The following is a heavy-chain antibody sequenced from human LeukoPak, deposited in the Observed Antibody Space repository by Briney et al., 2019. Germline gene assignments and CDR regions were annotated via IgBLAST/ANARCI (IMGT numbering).Heavy chain of an antibody. CDR1: GGSFSGYY. D-gene: IGHD3-10*01. V-gene: IGHV4-34*01. CDR3: ARQRLRGVGYYAKHHDAFDI. J-gene: IGHJ3*02. CDR2: INHSGST. Sequence: PSETLSLTCAVYGGSFSGYYWSWIRQPPGKGLEWIGEINHSGSTNYNPSLKSRVTISVDTSKNQFSLKLSSVTAADTAVYYCARQRLRGVGYYAKHHDAFDIWGQGTMVTVSS.